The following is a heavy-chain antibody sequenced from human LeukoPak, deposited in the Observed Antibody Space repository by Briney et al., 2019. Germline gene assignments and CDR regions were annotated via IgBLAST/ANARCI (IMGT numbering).Heavy chain of an antibody. CDR2: IWYDGSNK. J-gene: IGHJ5*02. V-gene: IGHV3-33*01. Sequence: GGSLRLSCAASGFTFSSYGMHWVRQAPGKGLERVAVIWYDGSNKYYADSVKGRFTISRDNSKNTLYLQMNSLRAEDTAVYYCARDAGVVPAAMWENWFDPWGQGTLVTVSS. CDR3: ARDAGVVPAAMWENWFDP. D-gene: IGHD2-2*01. CDR1: GFTFSSYG.